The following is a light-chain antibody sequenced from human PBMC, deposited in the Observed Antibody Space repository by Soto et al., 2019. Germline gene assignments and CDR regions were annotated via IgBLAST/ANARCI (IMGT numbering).Light chain of an antibody. V-gene: IGKV3-20*01. Sequence: EIVLTQSTGTLSLSPGERATLSCRASQSVPRNYLAWYQQKPGQAPRLLIYGTSSRATGIPDRFSGSGSGTDFTLTISRLDPEDFAVFYCQQYGRSITFGQGTRLEIK. CDR3: QQYGRSIT. J-gene: IGKJ5*01. CDR2: GTS. CDR1: QSVPRNY.